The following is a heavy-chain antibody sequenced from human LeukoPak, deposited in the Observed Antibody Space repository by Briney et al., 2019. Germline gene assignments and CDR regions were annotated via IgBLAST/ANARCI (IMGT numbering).Heavy chain of an antibody. J-gene: IGHJ4*02. CDR1: GFSLSTNGVG. V-gene: IGHV2-5*02. CDR2: VYWDDDK. CDR3: AGTKNQYNFDY. Sequence: SGPTLVNPTQTLTLTCTFSGFSLSTNGVGVGWIRQPPGKALEWLAVVYWDDDKRYSPSLKNRLIITKDTSKNQVVLTMTNMDPVDTATYYCAGTKNQYNFDYWGQGTLVIVSS. D-gene: IGHD1-14*01.